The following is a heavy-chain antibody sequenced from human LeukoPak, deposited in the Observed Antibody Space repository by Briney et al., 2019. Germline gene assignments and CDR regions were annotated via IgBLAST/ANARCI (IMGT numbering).Heavy chain of an antibody. CDR1: GGSISSSNW. D-gene: IGHD3-10*01. CDR3: ARLSWFGELLSFYFDS. CDR2: IYYSGST. V-gene: IGHV4-4*02. Sequence: PSGTLSLTCAVSGGSISSSNWWSWVRQPPGKGLEWIGSIYYSGSTYYNPSLKSRVTISVDTSKNQFSLKLSSVTAADTAVYYCARLSWFGELLSFYFDSWGQGTLVTVSS. J-gene: IGHJ4*02.